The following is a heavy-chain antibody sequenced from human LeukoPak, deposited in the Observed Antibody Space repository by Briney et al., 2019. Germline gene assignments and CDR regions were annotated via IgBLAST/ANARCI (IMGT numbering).Heavy chain of an antibody. V-gene: IGHV4-39*01. CDR3: ARSYSSSLRFDP. D-gene: IGHD6-13*01. CDR2: ISYTGST. CDR1: GGYISSSSYF. J-gene: IGHJ5*02. Sequence: PSETLSLTCTVSGGYISSSSYFWGWIRQPPAKGLEWIASISYTGSTYYKPSLKSRVTISLDTSKHKFSLKLSSVTAADTAVYYCARSYSSSLRFDPWGQGTLVTVSS.